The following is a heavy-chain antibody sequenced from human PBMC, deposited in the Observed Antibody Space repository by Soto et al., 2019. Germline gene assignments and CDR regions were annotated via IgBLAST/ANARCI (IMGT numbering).Heavy chain of an antibody. CDR1: GESVSSKHW. V-gene: IGHV4-4*02. J-gene: IGHJ3*01. D-gene: IGHD2-15*01. Sequence: QVLLQESGPGLVTASGTLSLTCALSGESVSSKHWWTWVRQTPGKRLEWIGEIFHKGDTNYNTFLRSRVIISIDKSRKQVPLTLTSVTAADTAVYYCASPFVTRGYGAFDSWGQGTGVTVSS. CDR2: IFHKGDT. CDR3: ASPFVTRGYGAFDS.